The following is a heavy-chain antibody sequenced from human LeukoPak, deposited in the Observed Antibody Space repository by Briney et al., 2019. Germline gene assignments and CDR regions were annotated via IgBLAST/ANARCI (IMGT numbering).Heavy chain of an antibody. V-gene: IGHV4-4*02. J-gene: IGHJ4*02. CDR3: AGLVGRYSSGLYYYYFDY. Sequence: SGTLSLTCTVSGDSINSLDLWSWVRQPPGKGLEWIGEMYLSGTTHSNPSVKSRVTISIDKSKNQFFLNLSSVTAADTAVYYCAGLVGRYSSGLYYYYFDYWGQGTPVTVSS. D-gene: IGHD3-22*01. CDR2: MYLSGTT. CDR1: GDSINSLDL.